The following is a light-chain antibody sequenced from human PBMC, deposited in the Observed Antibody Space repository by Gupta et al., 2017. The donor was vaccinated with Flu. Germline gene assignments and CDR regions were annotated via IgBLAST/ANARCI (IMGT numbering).Light chain of an antibody. CDR2: GAA. CDR3: QQEGSSPRT. Sequence: EIVLTQSPATLSLSPGERATLSCRASEIVNTRYVAWYQQKPGQAPRLLIYGAAYRATGIPDTFSGSGSGTDFTLTISRLEPEDFAVYSCQQEGSSPRTFGQGTKVEI. J-gene: IGKJ1*01. V-gene: IGKV3-20*01. CDR1: EIVNTRY.